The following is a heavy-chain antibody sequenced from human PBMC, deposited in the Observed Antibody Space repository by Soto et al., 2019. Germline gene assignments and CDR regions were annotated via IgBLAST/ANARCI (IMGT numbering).Heavy chain of an antibody. CDR2: ISAYNGNT. J-gene: IGHJ4*02. V-gene: IGHV1-18*01. CDR3: ARDRDYYYGSDATPGYFDY. Sequence: ASVKVSCKASGYTFTSYGISWVRQAPGQGLEWMGWISAYNGNTNYAQKLQGRVTMTTDTSTSTAYMELRSLRSDDTAVYYCARDRDYYYGSDATPGYFDYWGQGTLVTVSS. CDR1: GYTFTSYG. D-gene: IGHD3-10*01.